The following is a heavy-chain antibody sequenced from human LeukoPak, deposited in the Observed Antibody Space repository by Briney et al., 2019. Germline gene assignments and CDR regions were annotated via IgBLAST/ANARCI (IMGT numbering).Heavy chain of an antibody. CDR1: GYTFTSYG. V-gene: IGHV1-18*01. CDR3: ARRREFGGSGRRSYYYYYMDV. D-gene: IGHD3-10*01. J-gene: IGHJ6*03. Sequence: ASVKVSCKASGYTFTSYGISWVRQAPGQGLEWMGWISAYNGNTNYAQKLQGRVTMTTDTSTSTAYMELRSLRSDDTAVYYCARRREFGGSGRRSYYYYYMDVWGKGTTVTVSS. CDR2: ISAYNGNT.